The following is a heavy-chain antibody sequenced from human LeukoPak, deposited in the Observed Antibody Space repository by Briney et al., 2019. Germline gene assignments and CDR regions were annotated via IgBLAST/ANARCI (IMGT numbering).Heavy chain of an antibody. Sequence: ASVKVSCKASGYTFIGYYIHWVRQAPGQGLEWMGWINPNRGGTKYAERFQGRVTMTRDTSISTAYMELSRLTSDDTAVYYCARDQVSFDPWGQGTLVTVSS. CDR1: GYTFIGYY. D-gene: IGHD2-8*01. J-gene: IGHJ5*02. CDR2: INPNRGGT. CDR3: ARDQVSFDP. V-gene: IGHV1-2*02.